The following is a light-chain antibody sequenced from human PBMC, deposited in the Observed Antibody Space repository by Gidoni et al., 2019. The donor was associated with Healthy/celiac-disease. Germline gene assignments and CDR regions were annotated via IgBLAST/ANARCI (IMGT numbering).Light chain of an antibody. CDR1: QSVSSY. Sequence: ELVLTQPPATLSLSPGERATLSCRASQSVSSYLAWYQQKPGQAPRLLIYDASNRATGIPARFSGSGSGTDFTLTISSLEPEDFAVYYCQQRTTFGQGTKVEIK. V-gene: IGKV3-11*01. CDR3: QQRTT. J-gene: IGKJ1*01. CDR2: DAS.